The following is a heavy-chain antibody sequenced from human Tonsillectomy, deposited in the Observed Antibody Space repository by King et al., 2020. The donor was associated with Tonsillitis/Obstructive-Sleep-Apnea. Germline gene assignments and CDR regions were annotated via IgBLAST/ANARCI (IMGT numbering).Heavy chain of an antibody. CDR2: ISYDGSNK. V-gene: IGHV3-30*09. D-gene: IGHD1-14*01. J-gene: IGHJ4*02. CDR1: GFTFRSYA. CDR3: ARLAHGCDHVGFFDY. Sequence: VQLVESGGGVVHPGRSLRLSCAASGFTFRSYAMHWVRQAPGKGLEGVAFISYDGSNKYYADSVKGRFAISRDNSKNTLYLQMNSLRTEDTAVYYCARLAHGCDHVGFFDYWRQGTLLSVPS.